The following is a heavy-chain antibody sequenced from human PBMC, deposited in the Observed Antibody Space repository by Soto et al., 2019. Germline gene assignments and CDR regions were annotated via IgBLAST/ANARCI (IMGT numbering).Heavy chain of an antibody. CDR2: MNPNSGNT. CDR1: GYTFTSYD. D-gene: IGHD3-22*01. Sequence: QVQLVQSGAEVKKPGASVKVSCKASGYTFTSYDINWVRQATGQGLAWMGWMNPNSGNTGYAQKLQGRVTMTRNTSISTAYMELSSLRSEDTAVYYCARAHYYDSSGYYPNFAYWGQGTLVTVSS. J-gene: IGHJ4*02. CDR3: ARAHYYDSSGYYPNFAY. V-gene: IGHV1-8*01.